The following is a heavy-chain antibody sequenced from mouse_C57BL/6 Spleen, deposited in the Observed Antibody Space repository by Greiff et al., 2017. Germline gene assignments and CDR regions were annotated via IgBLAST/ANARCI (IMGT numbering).Heavy chain of an antibody. CDR1: GYTFTDYN. D-gene: IGHD1-1*01. Sequence: EVKLQESGPELVKPGASVKIPCKASGYTFTDYNMDWVKQSHGKSLEWIGDINPNNGGTIYNQKFKGKATLTVDKSSSTAYMELRSLTSEDTAVYYCALNYYGSSPRFAYWGQGTLVTVSA. CDR2: INPNNGGT. V-gene: IGHV1-18*01. J-gene: IGHJ3*01. CDR3: ALNYYGSSPRFAY.